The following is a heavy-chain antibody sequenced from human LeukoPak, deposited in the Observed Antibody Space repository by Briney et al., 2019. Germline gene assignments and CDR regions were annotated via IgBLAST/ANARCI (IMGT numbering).Heavy chain of an antibody. V-gene: IGHV4-4*02. Sequence: PSGTLSLTCAVSGGSISSSNWWSWVRQPPGKGPEWIGEIYHSGSTIYNPSLKSRVTISVDKSKNQFSLKLSSVTAADTAVYYCARRDYVWGSYRYSDAFDIWGQGTMVTVSS. CDR2: IYHSGST. J-gene: IGHJ3*02. CDR3: ARRDYVWGSYRYSDAFDI. CDR1: GGSISSSNW. D-gene: IGHD3-16*02.